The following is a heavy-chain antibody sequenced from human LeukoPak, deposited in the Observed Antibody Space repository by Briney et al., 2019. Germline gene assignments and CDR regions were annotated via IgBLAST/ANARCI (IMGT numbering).Heavy chain of an antibody. V-gene: IGHV4-59*02. CDR3: ARVTFWDSTLKGAFDT. D-gene: IGHD2/OR15-2a*01. Sequence: SETLSLTCTVSGGSVSSDYWSWIRQPPGKGLEWIGYIYYRGSTTYNPSLKSRVTISADTSKNQCSLKVNSLTAADTAVYFCARVTFWDSTLKGAFDTWGQGTLVTVSS. CDR2: IYYRGST. CDR1: GGSVSSDY. J-gene: IGHJ3*02.